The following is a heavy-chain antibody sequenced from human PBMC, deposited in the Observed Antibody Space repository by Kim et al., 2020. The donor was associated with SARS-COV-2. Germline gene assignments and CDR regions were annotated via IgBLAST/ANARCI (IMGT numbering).Heavy chain of an antibody. CDR3: ARLGLRSLCVDY. J-gene: IGHJ4*02. D-gene: IGHD2-21*02. V-gene: IGHV4-39*01. Sequence: SETLSLTCTVSGDSISSSSYYWGWIRQTPGKGLEWIGSIYYSGSTYYNPSLKSRVTISVETSQNQFSLKLKSVTAADTAVYYCARLGLRSLCVDYWGQGTLVTVSS. CDR2: IYYSGST. CDR1: GDSISSSSYY.